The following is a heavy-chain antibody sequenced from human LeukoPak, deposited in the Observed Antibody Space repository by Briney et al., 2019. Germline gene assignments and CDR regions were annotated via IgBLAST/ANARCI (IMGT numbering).Heavy chain of an antibody. D-gene: IGHD4-17*01. CDR2: IYHSGST. V-gene: IGHV4-4*02. CDR1: GGSISSSNW. J-gene: IGHJ6*03. CDR3: ARGYGDLYYYYMDV. Sequence: PSETLSLTCAVSGGSISSSNWWSWVRQPPGKGLEWIGEIYHSGSTNYNPSLKSRVTISVDKSKNQFSLKLSSVTAADTAVYYCARGYGDLYYYYMDVWGKGTTVTISS.